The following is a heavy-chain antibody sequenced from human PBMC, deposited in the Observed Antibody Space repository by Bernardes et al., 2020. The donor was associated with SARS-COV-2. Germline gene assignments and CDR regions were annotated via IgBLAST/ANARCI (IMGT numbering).Heavy chain of an antibody. J-gene: IGHJ4*01. CDR3: AREVGTVPAAKDYFDY. CDR2: ISGSTNYI. Sequence: GGSLRLSCAASGFSFSSYYMTWVRQARGKGLEWVSSISGSTNYIYYADSVRGRFTISRDNAENSLYLQLNSLRVEDTAVYYCAREVGTVPAAKDYFDYWGQGTLVNVSS. D-gene: IGHD2-2*01. CDR1: GFSFSSYY. V-gene: IGHV3-21*01.